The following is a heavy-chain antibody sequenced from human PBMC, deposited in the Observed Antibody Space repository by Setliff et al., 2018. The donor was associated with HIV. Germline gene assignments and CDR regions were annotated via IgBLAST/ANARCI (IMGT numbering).Heavy chain of an antibody. CDR3: TKNLYRSPWSPLDY. D-gene: IGHD6-19*01. V-gene: IGHV3-30*02. J-gene: IGHJ4*02. CDR2: VRYDGTYN. Sequence: PGGSLRLSCAISGFTFSSDGMHWVRQAPGKGLEWVAFVRYDGTYNYYADSVKGRFTISRDNSRNTLYLQMNSLRAEDTAVYYCTKNLYRSPWSPLDYWGQGTLVTVSS. CDR1: GFTFSSDG.